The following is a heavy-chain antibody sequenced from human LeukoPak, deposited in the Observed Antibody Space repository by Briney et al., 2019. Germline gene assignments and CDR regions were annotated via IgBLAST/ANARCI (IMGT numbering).Heavy chain of an antibody. Sequence: GGSLRLSCAASGFTFSRYSMNWVRQAPGKGLEWVSSVSTSSNNIYYAGSVKGRFTISRDNAKNSVYLQMNSLRAEDTAVYYCAREMVATASYYYYYYYMDVWGKGTAVTVSS. J-gene: IGHJ6*03. D-gene: IGHD2-15*01. CDR1: GFTFSRYS. CDR3: AREMVATASYYYYYYYMDV. CDR2: VSTSSNNI. V-gene: IGHV3-21*01.